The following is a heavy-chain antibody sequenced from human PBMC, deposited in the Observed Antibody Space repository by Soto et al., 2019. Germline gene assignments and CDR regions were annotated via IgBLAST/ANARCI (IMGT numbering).Heavy chain of an antibody. CDR1: GGIFSNFV. V-gene: IGHV1-69*13. CDR2: IIPVFGTP. D-gene: IGHD3-22*01. J-gene: IGHJ4*02. Sequence: SVKVSCKASGGIFSNFVITWVRQAPGHGLEWMGQIIPVFGTPNYAQMFQGRVTITADESTSTAYMELSSLRSDDTAVYYCAGPGYDSSAYCPNGHWGQGXLVTVYS. CDR3: AGPGYDSSAYCPNGH.